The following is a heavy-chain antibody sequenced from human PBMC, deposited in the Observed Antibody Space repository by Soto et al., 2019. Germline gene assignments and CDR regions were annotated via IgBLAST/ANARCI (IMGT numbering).Heavy chain of an antibody. Sequence: QVQLQESGPGLVKPLQTLSLTCTVSGGSISSGNYYWSWIRQPPGKGLEWIGFISYSGTTHYSASLRSRVSISVDTSKNQFSLDLSSVTAADTAVHYCATMGTPVTGLYYFDYWGQGTLVTVSS. D-gene: IGHD4-17*01. CDR2: ISYSGTT. J-gene: IGHJ4*02. V-gene: IGHV4-30-4*01. CDR1: GGSISSGNYY. CDR3: ATMGTPVTGLYYFDY.